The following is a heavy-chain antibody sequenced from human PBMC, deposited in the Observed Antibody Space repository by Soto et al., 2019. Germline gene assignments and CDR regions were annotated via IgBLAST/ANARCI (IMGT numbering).Heavy chain of an antibody. D-gene: IGHD3-16*01. Sequence: QVQLVESGGGVVQPGRSLRLSCAASGFTFSSYGMHWVRQAPGKGLEWVAVISYDGSNKYYADSVKGRFTISRDNSKNTLYLQMNSLRAEDTAVYYCANPGGDDAFDIWGQGIMVTVSS. CDR2: ISYDGSNK. J-gene: IGHJ3*02. V-gene: IGHV3-30*18. CDR3: ANPGGDDAFDI. CDR1: GFTFSSYG.